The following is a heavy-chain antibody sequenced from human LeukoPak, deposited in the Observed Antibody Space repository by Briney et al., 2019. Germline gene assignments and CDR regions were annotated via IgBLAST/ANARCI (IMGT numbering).Heavy chain of an antibody. CDR1: GGSFSGYY. V-gene: IGHV4-34*01. D-gene: IGHD2-15*01. CDR3: ARAGGKFDY. J-gene: IGHJ4*02. Sequence: SETLSLTCAVYGGSFSGYYWSWIRQPPGKGLEWIGEINHSGSTNYNPSRKSRVTISVDTSKNQFSLKLSSVTAADTAVYYCARAGGKFDYWGQGTLVTVSS. CDR2: INHSGST.